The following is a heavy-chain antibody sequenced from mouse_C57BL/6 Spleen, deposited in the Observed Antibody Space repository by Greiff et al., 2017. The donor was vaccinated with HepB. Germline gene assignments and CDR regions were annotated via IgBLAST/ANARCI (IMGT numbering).Heavy chain of an antibody. CDR2: IYPSDSET. Sequence: QVQLKQPGAELVRPGSSVKLSCKASGYTFTSYWMDWVKQRPGQGLEWIGNIYPSDSETHYNQKFKDKATLTVDKSSSTAYMQLSSLTSEDSAVYYCAIYDYDWFAYWGQGTLVTVSA. J-gene: IGHJ3*01. V-gene: IGHV1-61*01. D-gene: IGHD2-4*01. CDR3: AIYDYDWFAY. CDR1: GYTFTSYW.